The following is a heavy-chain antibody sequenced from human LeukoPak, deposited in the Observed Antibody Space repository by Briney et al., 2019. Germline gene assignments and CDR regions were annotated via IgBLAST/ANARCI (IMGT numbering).Heavy chain of an antibody. J-gene: IGHJ4*02. CDR1: GYIFTTKY. Sequence: ASVKVSCKASGYIFTTKYMHWVRQAPGQGLEWMGWLNPSSGISHLAQKFQGRVTMSRDTSITTAYMELSRLTSDDTAVYYCVGSRWEMDGDYWGQGTLVTVSS. CDR3: VGSRWEMDGDY. V-gene: IGHV1-2*02. D-gene: IGHD1-26*01. CDR2: LNPSSGIS.